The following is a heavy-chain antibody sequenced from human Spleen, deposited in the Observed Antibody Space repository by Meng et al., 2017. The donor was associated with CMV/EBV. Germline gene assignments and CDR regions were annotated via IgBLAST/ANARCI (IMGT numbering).Heavy chain of an antibody. D-gene: IGHD2-2*02. V-gene: IGHV3-23*01. CDR1: GFTFSSYA. CDR3: ARGYCSSTSCYTRSAFDI. Sequence: GESLKISCEASGFTFSSYAMNWVRQAPGKGLEWVSIISDRGETTYYADSVKGRFTISRDNSKNTLYLQMNSLRAEDTAVYYCARGYCSSTSCYTRSAFDIWGQGTMVTVSS. J-gene: IGHJ3*02. CDR2: ISDRGETT.